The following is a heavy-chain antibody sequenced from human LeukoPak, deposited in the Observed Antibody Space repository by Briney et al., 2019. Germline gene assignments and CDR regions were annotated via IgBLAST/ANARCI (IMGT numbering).Heavy chain of an antibody. Sequence: SETLSLTCTVSGGSISSGVYYWSWIRQHPGKGLEWIGYIYYSGSTNYNPSLKSRVSISVDTSKNQFSLRLSSVTAADTAVYYCARDNGLGRGGVDPWGQGTLVTVSS. CDR1: GGSISSGVYY. J-gene: IGHJ5*02. V-gene: IGHV4-31*03. CDR3: ARDNGLGRGGVDP. D-gene: IGHD1-26*01. CDR2: IYYSGST.